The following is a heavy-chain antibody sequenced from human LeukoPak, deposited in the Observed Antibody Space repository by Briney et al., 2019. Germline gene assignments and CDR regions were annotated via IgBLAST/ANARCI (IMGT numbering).Heavy chain of an antibody. J-gene: IGHJ6*02. CDR1: GFTFSSYS. CDR3: ARGIVATIWSLDYYYGMDV. D-gene: IGHD5-12*01. Sequence: GGSLRLSCAASGFTFSSYSMNWVRQAPGKGLEWVSYISRDSDTIYYADTVKGRFTISRDNAKNSLYLQMNSLRAEDTAVYYCARGIVATIWSLDYYYGMDVWGQGTTVTVSS. V-gene: IGHV3-48*04. CDR2: ISRDSDTI.